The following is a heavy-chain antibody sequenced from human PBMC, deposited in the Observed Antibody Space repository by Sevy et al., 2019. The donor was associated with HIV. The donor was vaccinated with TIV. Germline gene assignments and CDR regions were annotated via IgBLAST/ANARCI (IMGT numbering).Heavy chain of an antibody. Sequence: SETLSLTCTVSGGSITSLYWNWIRQPPGKGLEWIXNIYYNGHINYNPSLKSRVTLSLDTSKNQFSLRLSSVTAADTAMYYCAGENAWGRXYXWGQGTLVTVSS. CDR2: IYYNGHI. CDR1: GGSITSLY. V-gene: IGHV4-59*08. CDR3: AGENAWGRXYX. D-gene: IGHD3-16*01. J-gene: IGHJ4*02.